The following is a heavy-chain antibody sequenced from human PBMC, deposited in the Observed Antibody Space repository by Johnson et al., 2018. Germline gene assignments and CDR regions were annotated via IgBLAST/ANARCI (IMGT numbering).Heavy chain of an antibody. Sequence: QVQLVESGGGVVQPGRSLRLSCAASGFTFSSYGMHWVRQAPGKGLEWVAVISYDGSNKYYADSVKGRFTIPRDNSKNTLYLQMNSLRAEETAVYYCGKERRRGYSYGYGYGGAFDIWGQGTMVTVSS. D-gene: IGHD5-18*01. CDR1: GFTFSSYG. CDR3: GKERRRGYSYGYGYGGAFDI. V-gene: IGHV3-30*18. CDR2: ISYDGSNK. J-gene: IGHJ3*02.